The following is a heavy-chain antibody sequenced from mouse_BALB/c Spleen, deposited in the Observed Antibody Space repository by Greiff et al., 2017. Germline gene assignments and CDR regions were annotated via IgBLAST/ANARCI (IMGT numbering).Heavy chain of an antibody. J-gene: IGHJ4*01. CDR1: GYAFTSYN. CDR3: AKTARATIYAMDY. D-gene: IGHD3-1*01. V-gene: IGHV1S135*01. CDR2: IDPYNGGT. Sequence: VHVKQSGPELVKPGASVKVSCKASGYAFTSYNMYWVKQSHGKSLEWIGYIDPYNGGTSYNQKFKGKATLTVDKSSSTAYMHLNSLTSEDSAVYYCAKTARATIYAMDYWGQGTSVTVSS.